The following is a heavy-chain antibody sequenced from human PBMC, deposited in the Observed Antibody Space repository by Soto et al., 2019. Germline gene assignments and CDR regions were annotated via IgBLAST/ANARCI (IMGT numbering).Heavy chain of an antibody. CDR1: GYTFTSYD. J-gene: IGHJ5*02. V-gene: IGHV1-8*01. Sequence: GASVKVSCKASGYTFTSYDINWVRQATGQGLEWMGWMNPNSGNTGYAQKFQGRVTMTRNTSISTAYMELSSLRSEDTAVYYCARDGYCSGGSCYQGGFDPWGQGTLVTVSS. CDR3: ARDGYCSGGSCYQGGFDP. CDR2: MNPNSGNT. D-gene: IGHD2-15*01.